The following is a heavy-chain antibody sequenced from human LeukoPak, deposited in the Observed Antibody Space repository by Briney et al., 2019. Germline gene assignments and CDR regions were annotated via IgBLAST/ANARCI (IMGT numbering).Heavy chain of an antibody. Sequence: GGSLRLSCAASGFRFSTYSMHWVRQAPGRGLEWVAVISSDESSEFYADSVKGRFTISRDNPKNTLFLQVDTLRVEDSAVYYCAREKYCTISDCLHGRFYFNLWGQGALVTVSS. J-gene: IGHJ4*02. CDR3: AREKYCTISDCLHGRFYFNL. D-gene: IGHD2-8*01. V-gene: IGHV3-30*03. CDR2: ISSDESSE. CDR1: GFRFSTYS.